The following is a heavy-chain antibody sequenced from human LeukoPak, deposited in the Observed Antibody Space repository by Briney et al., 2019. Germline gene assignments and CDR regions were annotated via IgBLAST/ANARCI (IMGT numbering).Heavy chain of an antibody. CDR1: GYTFTGYY. CDR3: ARDGHSGGAFDI. D-gene: IGHD2-15*01. CDR2: IYPNSGGT. J-gene: IGHJ3*02. V-gene: IGHV1-2*02. Sequence: ASVKVSCKASGYTFTGYYMHWVRQAPGQGLEWMGWIYPNSGGTNHAQKFQGRVTMTRETSISTAYMELSRLRSDDTAVYYCARDGHSGGAFDIWGQGTMVTVSS.